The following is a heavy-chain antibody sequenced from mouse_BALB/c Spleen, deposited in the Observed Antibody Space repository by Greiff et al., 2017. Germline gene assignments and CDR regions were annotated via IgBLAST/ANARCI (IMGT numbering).Heavy chain of an antibody. J-gene: IGHJ4*01. V-gene: IGHV5-17*02. Sequence: EVMLVESGGGLVQPGGSRKLSCAASGFTFSSFGMHWVRQAPEKWLEWVAYISSGSSTIYYANTVKGRFTISRDNPKNTLFLQMTSLRSEDTAMYYCARSGDYDYDVYCMDYWGQGTSVTVSS. D-gene: IGHD2-4*01. CDR2: ISSGSSTI. CDR3: ARSGDYDYDVYCMDY. CDR1: GFTFSSFG.